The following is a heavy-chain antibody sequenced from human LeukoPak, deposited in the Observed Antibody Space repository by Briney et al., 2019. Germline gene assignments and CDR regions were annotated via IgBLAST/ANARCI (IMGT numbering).Heavy chain of an antibody. CDR3: ATIRRYGGNPAYYFDD. Sequence: PSETLSLTCSVSGDSITNTIYYCAWVRHPRGKGLEWIGTVYYTGATFYKPSLKSRVTVSADTSRNQFSLSLRSVTAADAAVYYCATIRRYGGNPAYYFDDWGQGTLVTVSS. D-gene: IGHD5-12*01. CDR1: GDSITNTIYY. J-gene: IGHJ4*02. CDR2: VYYTGAT. V-gene: IGHV4-39*01.